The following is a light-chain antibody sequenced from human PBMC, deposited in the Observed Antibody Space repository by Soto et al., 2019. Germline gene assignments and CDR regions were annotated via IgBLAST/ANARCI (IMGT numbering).Light chain of an antibody. CDR2: LNSDGSH. CDR3: QTWGTGIQV. V-gene: IGLV4-69*01. J-gene: IGLJ1*01. Sequence: QAEVTQSPSASASLGASVKLTCTLSSGHSSYAIAWHQQQPEKGPRYLMKLNSDGSHSKGDGIPDRISGSSSGAERYLTISSLQSEDEADYYCQTWGTGIQVFGTGTKLTVL. CDR1: SGHSSYA.